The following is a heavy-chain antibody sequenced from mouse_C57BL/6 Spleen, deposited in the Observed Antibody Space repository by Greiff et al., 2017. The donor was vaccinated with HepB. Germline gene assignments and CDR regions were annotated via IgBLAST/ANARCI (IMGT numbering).Heavy chain of an antibody. CDR3: ARLILPYYFDY. Sequence: VQLKESGGDLVKPGGSLKLSCAASGFTFSSYGMSWVRQTPDKRLEWVATISSGGSYTYYPDSVKGRFTISRDNAKNTLYLQMSSLKSEDTAMYYCARLILPYYFDYWGQGTTLTVSS. CDR1: GFTFSSYG. CDR2: ISSGGSYT. V-gene: IGHV5-6*01. D-gene: IGHD1-1*01. J-gene: IGHJ2*01.